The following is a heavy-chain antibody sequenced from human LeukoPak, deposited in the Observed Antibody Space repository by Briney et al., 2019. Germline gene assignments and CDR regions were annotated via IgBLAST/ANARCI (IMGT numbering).Heavy chain of an antibody. D-gene: IGHD5-12*01. CDR3: AKEYSGYDNHYFDY. Sequence: PGGSLRLSCAASGFTFSSYEMNWVRQAPGKGLEGVSYISSSGSTINYADSVKGRFTISRDNSKNTLYLQMNSLRAEDTAVYYCAKEYSGYDNHYFDYWGQGTLVTVSS. CDR1: GFTFSSYE. V-gene: IGHV3-48*03. CDR2: ISSSGSTI. J-gene: IGHJ4*02.